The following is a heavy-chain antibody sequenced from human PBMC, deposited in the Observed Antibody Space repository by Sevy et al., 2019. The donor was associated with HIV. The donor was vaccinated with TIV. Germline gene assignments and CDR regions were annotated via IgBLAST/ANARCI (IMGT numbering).Heavy chain of an antibody. V-gene: IGHV3-7*01. D-gene: IGHD6-13*01. CDR3: CEANAAGCRF. CDR1: GFTLNSYW. J-gene: IGHJ4*01. CDR2: INQDGSVK. Sequence: GGSLRLSCAASGFTLNSYWMSWVRQAPGKGLEWVANINQDGSVKYYVDSVKGRFTISRDNARDSLYLRINSLRAEDTALLYWCEANAAGCRFWGPGTLVHVSS.